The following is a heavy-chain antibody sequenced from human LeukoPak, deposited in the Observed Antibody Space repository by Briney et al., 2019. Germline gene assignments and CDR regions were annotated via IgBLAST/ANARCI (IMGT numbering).Heavy chain of an antibody. CDR2: IRYDGSNK. CDR1: GFTFSSYG. D-gene: IGHD6-19*01. CDR3: ASGSGWTSFFDY. J-gene: IGHJ4*02. Sequence: GGSLRLSCAASGFTFSSYGMHWVRQAPGKGLEWVAFIRYDGSNKHYADSVKGRFTISRDNSKNTLYLQMNSLTAADTAVYYCASGSGWTSFFDYWGQGTLVTVSS. V-gene: IGHV3-30*02.